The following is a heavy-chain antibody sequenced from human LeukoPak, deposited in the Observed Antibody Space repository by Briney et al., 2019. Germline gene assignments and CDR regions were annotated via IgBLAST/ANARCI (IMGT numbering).Heavy chain of an antibody. J-gene: IGHJ3*02. V-gene: IGHV4-34*01. CDR1: GGSFSGYY. D-gene: IGHD2-15*01. CDR2: INHSGST. Sequence: SETLSLTCAVYGGSFSGYYWSWIRQPPGKGLEWIGEINHSGSTNYNPSLKSRVTISVDTSKNQSSLKLSSVTAADTAVYYCARAYPSGYGGIWKNAFDIWGQGTMVTVSS. CDR3: ARAYPSGYGGIWKNAFDI.